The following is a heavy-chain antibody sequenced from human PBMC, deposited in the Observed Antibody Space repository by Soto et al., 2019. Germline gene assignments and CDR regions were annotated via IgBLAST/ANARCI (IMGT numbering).Heavy chain of an antibody. CDR3: ARGINYYDSSGDSWFDP. J-gene: IGHJ5*02. CDR2: IYHTGTT. CDR1: GGSINRGDYS. Sequence: TLSLSCTVSGGSINRGDYSWTWIRQQPGKGLEWIGYIYHTGTTYYNMSLKSRVTISVDRSKNQFSLKLSSVTAADTAVYYCARGINYYDSSGDSWFDPWGQGTLVTVS. V-gene: IGHV4-30-2*01. D-gene: IGHD3-22*01.